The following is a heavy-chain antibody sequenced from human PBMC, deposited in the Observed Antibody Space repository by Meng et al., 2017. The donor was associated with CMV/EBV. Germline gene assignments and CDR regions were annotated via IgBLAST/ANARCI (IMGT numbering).Heavy chain of an antibody. CDR3: TTDGRYYDFWSGYYLAFDI. CDR2: IKSKTDGGTT. D-gene: IGHD3-3*01. V-gene: IGHV3-15*01. CDR1: GFTFSNAW. Sequence: LSLTCAASGFTFSNAWMSWVRQAPGKGLEWVGRIKSKTDGGTTDYAAPVKGRFTISRDDSKNTLYLRMNSLKTEDSAVYYCTTDGRYYDFWSGYYLAFDIWGQGTMVTVSS. J-gene: IGHJ3*02.